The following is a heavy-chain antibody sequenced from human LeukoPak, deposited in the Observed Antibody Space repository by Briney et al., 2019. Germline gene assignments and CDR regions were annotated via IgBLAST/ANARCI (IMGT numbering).Heavy chain of an antibody. CDR3: AKDRYYDSSGYYSDAFDI. V-gene: IGHV3-23*01. D-gene: IGHD3-22*01. J-gene: IGHJ3*02. CDR2: ISGSGGST. CDR1: GGSFSGYY. Sequence: ETLSLTCAVYGGSFSGYYWSWIRQSPGKGLEWVSAISGSGGSTYYADSVKGRFTISRDNSKNTLYLQMNSLRAEDTAVYYCAKDRYYDSSGYYSDAFDIWGQGTMVTVSS.